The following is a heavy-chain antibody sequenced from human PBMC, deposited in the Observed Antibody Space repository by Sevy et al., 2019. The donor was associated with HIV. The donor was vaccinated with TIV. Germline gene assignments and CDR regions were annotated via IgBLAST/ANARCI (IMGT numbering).Heavy chain of an antibody. Sequence: GGSLRLSCVASGFTLRNYGMHWVRQAPGKGLEWVATIWNDMTNKYYADSAKGRFTISRDNSKNTLYLQMNSLRAEDTALYYCASLPNNYYDRGGYSGDDEFDIWGQGTMVTVSS. CDR3: ASLPNNYYDRGGYSGDDEFDI. CDR2: IWNDMTNK. CDR1: GFTLRNYG. J-gene: IGHJ3*02. D-gene: IGHD3-22*01. V-gene: IGHV3-33*01.